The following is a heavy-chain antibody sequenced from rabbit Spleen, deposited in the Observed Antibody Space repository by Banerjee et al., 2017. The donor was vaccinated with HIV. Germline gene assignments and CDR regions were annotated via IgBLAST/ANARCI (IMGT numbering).Heavy chain of an antibody. D-gene: IGHD4-2*01. V-gene: IGHV1S40*01. Sequence: VESGGGLVKPGASLTLTCKASGSSFTICYDMCWVRQAPGKGLEWIGCIYTGNGKTYYAGWAKGRFTISKASSTTVTLQMTSLTAADTATYFCARDAGSFPYIDVYFNLWGPGTLVTVS. J-gene: IGHJ4*01. CDR3: ARDAGSFPYIDVYFNL. CDR2: IYTGNGKT. CDR1: GSSFTICYD.